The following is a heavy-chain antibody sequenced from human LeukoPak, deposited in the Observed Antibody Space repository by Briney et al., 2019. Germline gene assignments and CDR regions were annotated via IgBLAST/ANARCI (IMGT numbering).Heavy chain of an antibody. CDR2: MWYDGSNK. CDR3: ARDREPYGDCFDY. Sequence: PGGSLRLSCAASGFTFSSYGMHWVRQAPGKGLEWVAVMWYDGSNKYYGDSVKGRFTMSRDNSKNTLYLQMNSLRAEDTAVYYCARDREPYGDCFDYWGQGTLVTVSS. CDR1: GFTFSSYG. D-gene: IGHD4-17*01. V-gene: IGHV3-33*08. J-gene: IGHJ4*02.